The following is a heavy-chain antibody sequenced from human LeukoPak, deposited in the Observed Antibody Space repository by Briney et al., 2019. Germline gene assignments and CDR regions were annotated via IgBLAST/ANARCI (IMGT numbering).Heavy chain of an antibody. CDR1: GFTFSSYW. CDR2: INSDGSST. V-gene: IGHV3-74*01. Sequence: GGSLRLSCAASGFTFSSYWMHWVRQAPGKGLVWVSRINSDGSSTSYADSVKGRFTISRDNAKNTLYLQMNSLRAEDTAVYYCASSTSSGYYLSDAFDIWGQGTMVTVSS. D-gene: IGHD3-22*01. J-gene: IGHJ3*02. CDR3: ASSTSSGYYLSDAFDI.